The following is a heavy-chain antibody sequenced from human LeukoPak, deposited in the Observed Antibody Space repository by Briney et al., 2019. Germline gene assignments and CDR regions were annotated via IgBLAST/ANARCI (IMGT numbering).Heavy chain of an antibody. V-gene: IGHV4-34*01. J-gene: IGHJ4*02. CDR3: ASAHTMTTGFDY. CDR2: INHSGST. Sequence: KTSETLSLTCAVYGGSFSGYYWSWIRQPPGKGLEWIGEINHSGSTNYNPSLKSRVTISVDASKNQFSLKLSSVTAADTALYYCASAHTMTTGFDYWGQGTLVTVSS. CDR1: GGSFSGYY. D-gene: IGHD4-17*01.